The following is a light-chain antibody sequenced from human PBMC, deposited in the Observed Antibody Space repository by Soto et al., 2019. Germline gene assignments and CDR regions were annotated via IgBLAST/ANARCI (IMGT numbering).Light chain of an antibody. J-gene: IGLJ1*01. CDR1: SSNIGSNT. V-gene: IGLV2-14*01. CDR3: ISFTSRHIYV. Sequence: QSVLTQPPSASGTPGQRVTISCSGSSSNIGSNTVNWYQQHPGQAPKLIIYEVTNRPSGISNRFSGSKSGNTASLTISGLQTEDEADYYCISFTSRHIYVFGTGTKVTVL. CDR2: EVT.